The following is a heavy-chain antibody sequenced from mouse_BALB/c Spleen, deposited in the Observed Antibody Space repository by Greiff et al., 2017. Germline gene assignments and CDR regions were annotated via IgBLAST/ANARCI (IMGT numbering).Heavy chain of an antibody. Sequence: EVKLVESGGGLVKPGGSLKLSCAASGFAFSSYDMSWVRQTPEKRLEWVAYISSGGGSTYYPDTVKGRFTISRDNAKNTLYLQMSSLKSEDTAMYYCASSRSGYFDYWGQGTTLTVSS. V-gene: IGHV5-12-1*01. J-gene: IGHJ2*01. CDR3: ASSRSGYFDY. CDR1: GFAFSSYD. CDR2: ISSGGGST.